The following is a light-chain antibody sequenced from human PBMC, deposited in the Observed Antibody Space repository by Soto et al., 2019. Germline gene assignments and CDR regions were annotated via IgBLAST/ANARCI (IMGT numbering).Light chain of an antibody. CDR2: DAS. CDR3: QHRSEWPVS. CDR1: QSVSRY. Sequence: EIVLTQSPATLSLSPGERATLSCRASQSVSRYLAWYQQKPGQAPRLLISDASNRATGIPARFSGSGSGTDFTLTISSLEPEDFAVYYCQHRSEWPVSFGQGTRLETK. J-gene: IGKJ5*01. V-gene: IGKV3-11*01.